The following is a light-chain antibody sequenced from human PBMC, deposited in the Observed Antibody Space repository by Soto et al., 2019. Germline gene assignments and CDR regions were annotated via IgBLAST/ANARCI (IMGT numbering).Light chain of an antibody. Sequence: EIVLTQSPGTLSLSPGERATLSCRASQSVSSSYLAWYQQKPGQAPRLLIYGASSRATGIPDRFSGSGSGTDFTLTISRLEPEDFAVYYCQQYGSSPLVTLGPGTKVDI. V-gene: IGKV3-20*01. CDR3: QQYGSSPLVT. J-gene: IGKJ3*01. CDR2: GAS. CDR1: QSVSSSY.